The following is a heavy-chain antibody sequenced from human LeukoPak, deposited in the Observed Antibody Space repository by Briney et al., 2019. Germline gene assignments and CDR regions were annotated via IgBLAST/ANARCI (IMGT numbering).Heavy chain of an antibody. CDR1: GFTIGSYW. CDR2: INTVASYI. Sequence: PGGSLRLSCAGSGFTIGSYWMSWVRRAPGKGLEWVSSINTVASYIYYADSVRSRFTISRDNAKNSLYLQMNSLRAEDTGVYYCARLRRNGDSGGFYYYYDSWGQGTLVTVSS. V-gene: IGHV3-21*01. J-gene: IGHJ4*02. CDR3: ARLRRNGDSGGFYYYYDS. D-gene: IGHD2-21*01.